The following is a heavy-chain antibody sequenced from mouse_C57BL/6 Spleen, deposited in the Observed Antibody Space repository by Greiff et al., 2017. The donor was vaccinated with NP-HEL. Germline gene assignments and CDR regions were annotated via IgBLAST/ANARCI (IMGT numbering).Heavy chain of an antibody. CDR3: ARQGGSSPFAY. CDR1: GYAFSSSW. V-gene: IGHV1-82*01. D-gene: IGHD1-1*01. Sequence: QVHVKQSGPELVKPGASVKISCKASGYAFSSSWMNWVKQRPGKGLEWIGRIYPGDGDTNYNGKFKGKATLTADKSSSTAYMQLSSLTSEDSAVYFCARQGGSSPFAYWGQGTLVTVSA. J-gene: IGHJ3*01. CDR2: IYPGDGDT.